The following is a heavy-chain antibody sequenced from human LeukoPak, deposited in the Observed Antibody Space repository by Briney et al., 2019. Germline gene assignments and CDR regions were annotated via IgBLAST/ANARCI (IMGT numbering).Heavy chain of an antibody. CDR1: GDSISSYY. Sequence: PSETLSLTCTVSGDSISSYYWSWIRQPPGKGLEWIRYIFDNRNTKYNPSLKSRVSLSLDTSKNEFSLNLSSVTAADTAVYYCARDYYGSGKGWFDPWGQGTLVTVSS. J-gene: IGHJ5*02. D-gene: IGHD3-10*01. CDR2: IFDNRNT. V-gene: IGHV4-59*01. CDR3: ARDYYGSGKGWFDP.